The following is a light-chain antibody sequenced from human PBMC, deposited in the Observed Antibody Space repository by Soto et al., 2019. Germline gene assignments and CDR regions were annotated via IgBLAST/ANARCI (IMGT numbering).Light chain of an antibody. V-gene: IGLV2-14*01. J-gene: IGLJ1*01. CDR1: SSDVGGYKY. CDR2: DVS. CDR3: NSYTSSRTLLYV. Sequence: QSVLTQPASVSGSPGQSITISCTGTSSDVGGYKYVSWYQQHPGQAPKLMIYDVSNRPSGVSNRFSGSKSCNTASLTISGLQAEDEADYYCNSYTSSRTLLYVFGTGTKLTVL.